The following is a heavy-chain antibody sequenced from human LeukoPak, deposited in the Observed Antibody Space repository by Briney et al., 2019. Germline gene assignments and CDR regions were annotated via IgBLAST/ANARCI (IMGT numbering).Heavy chain of an antibody. CDR2: VHSSGTT. V-gene: IGHV4-4*09. D-gene: IGHD2-15*01. CDR3: AVTRDIAWDGFDP. Sequence: PSETLSLTCTVSGASINSYYWSWIRQSPGKGLEWIGYVHSSGTTKYNSSLKSRVIISLDTSKNQFSLKLNSVTAAGTAVYYCAVTRDIAWDGFDPWGQGTLVIVSS. J-gene: IGHJ5*02. CDR1: GASINSYY.